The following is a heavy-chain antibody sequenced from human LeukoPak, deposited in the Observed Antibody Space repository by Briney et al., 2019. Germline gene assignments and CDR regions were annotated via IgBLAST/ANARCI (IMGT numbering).Heavy chain of an antibody. V-gene: IGHV3-7*01. Sequence: GGSLRLSCAASGFTFNNFWMNWVRQAPGKGLEWVASIKQDGSEKYFLDSVKGRFTISRDNAKTSLFLQMNSLRAEDTAVYYCARGVCCSPTICYGGRYYYYMDVWGKGTTVTVSS. CDR2: IKQDGSEK. D-gene: IGHD2-2*01. CDR3: ARGVCCSPTICYGGRYYYYMDV. CDR1: GFTFNNFW. J-gene: IGHJ6*03.